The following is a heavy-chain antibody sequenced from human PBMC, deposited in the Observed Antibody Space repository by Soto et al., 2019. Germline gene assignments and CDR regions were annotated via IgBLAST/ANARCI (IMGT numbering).Heavy chain of an antibody. CDR2: INDDGSST. V-gene: IGHV3-74*01. D-gene: IGHD1-1*01. J-gene: IGHJ4*02. CDR1: GFTFSMYW. Sequence: EVQLVESGGGLLQPGGSLRLSCAASGFTFSMYWMHWVRQVPGKGPEWVSRINDDGSSTNYADSVKGRFTISRDNAKNPLYLQMHDLRAEDTAVYYCTRGPRSTSTGTGAFWGQGTLVTVSS. CDR3: TRGPRSTSTGTGAF.